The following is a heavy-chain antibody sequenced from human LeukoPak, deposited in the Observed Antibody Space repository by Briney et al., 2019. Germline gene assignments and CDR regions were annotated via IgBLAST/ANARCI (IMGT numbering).Heavy chain of an antibody. CDR1: GFTFSSYG. D-gene: IGHD2-15*01. J-gene: IGHJ4*02. V-gene: IGHV3-30*02. Sequence: PGGSLRLSCAASGFTFSSYGMHWVRQAPGKGLEWVAFIRYDGSNKYYADSVKGRFTISRDNSKNTLYLQMNSLRAEDTAVYYCAKHGLPLVVISAPLDYWGPGTLVTVSS. CDR3: AKHGLPLVVISAPLDY. CDR2: IRYDGSNK.